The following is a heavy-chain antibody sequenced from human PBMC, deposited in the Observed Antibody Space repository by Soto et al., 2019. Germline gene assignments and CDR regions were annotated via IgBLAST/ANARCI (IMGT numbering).Heavy chain of an antibody. CDR3: ASRLQLRRFDL. D-gene: IGHD2-2*01. V-gene: IGHV4-59*01. CDR2: IYYSGST. Sequence: SGNLALTCTVSGGSISSYYWSWIRQPPGKGLEWIGYIYYSGSTNYNPSLKSRVTISVDTSKNQFSLKLSSVTAADTAVYYCASRLQLRRFDLWSQGTPVIVSS. J-gene: IGHJ5*02. CDR1: GGSISSYY.